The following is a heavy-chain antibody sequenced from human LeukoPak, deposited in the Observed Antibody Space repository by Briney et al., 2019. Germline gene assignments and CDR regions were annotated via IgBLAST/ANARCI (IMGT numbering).Heavy chain of an antibody. D-gene: IGHD6-19*01. V-gene: IGHV4-59*12. Sequence: TLSLTXXXXGGSXXSXYWSWIRXPPGKGLEWIGYIYYSGSTNYNPSLKSRVTISVDTSKNQFSLKLSSVTAADTAVYYCARGSRRHSSGCSLGYWGQGTLVTVSS. CDR1: GGSXXSXY. CDR2: IYYSGST. CDR3: ARGSRRHSSGCSLGY. J-gene: IGHJ4*02.